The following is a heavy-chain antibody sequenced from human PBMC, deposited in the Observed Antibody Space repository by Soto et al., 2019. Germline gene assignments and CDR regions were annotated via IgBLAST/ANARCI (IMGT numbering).Heavy chain of an antibody. CDR3: ASAGGGRSYQTKDAFDI. D-gene: IGHD1-26*01. CDR1: GGTFSSYA. V-gene: IGHV1-69*01. CDR2: IIPIFGTA. J-gene: IGHJ3*02. Sequence: QVQLVQSGAEVKKPGSSVKVSCKASGGTFSSYAISWVRQAPGQGLEWMGGIIPIFGTANYAQKFQGRVTITADESTSTAYMELSSLRSADTAVYYGASAGGGRSYQTKDAFDIWGQGTMVTVSA.